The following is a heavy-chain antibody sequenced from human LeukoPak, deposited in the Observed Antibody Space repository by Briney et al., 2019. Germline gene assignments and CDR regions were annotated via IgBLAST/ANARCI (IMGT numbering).Heavy chain of an antibody. CDR3: ARDSRYCSGGNCHLRFDY. V-gene: IGHV4-39*07. J-gene: IGHJ4*02. CDR2: IDYSGST. Sequence: PSETLSLTCTVSGDSISSSYYYWGWLRQPPGKGLEWIGSIDYSGSTYHHPSLKSRITISVDTSKNQFSLKLSSVTAADTAVYYCARDSRYCSGGNCHLRFDYWGQGSLVTVSS. D-gene: IGHD2-15*01. CDR1: GDSISSSYYY.